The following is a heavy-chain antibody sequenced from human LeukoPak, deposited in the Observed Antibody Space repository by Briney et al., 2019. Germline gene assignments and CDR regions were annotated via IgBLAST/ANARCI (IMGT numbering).Heavy chain of an antibody. J-gene: IGHJ4*02. V-gene: IGHV1-69*01. CDR3: ASHPRSIAAAFYYFDY. Sequence: GASVKVSCKASGGTFSSYAISWVRQAPGQGLEWMGGIIPIFGTANYAQKFQGRVTITADESTSTAYMELSSLRSEDTAVYYCASHPRSIAAAFYYFDYWGQGTLVTVSS. CDR2: IIPIFGTA. D-gene: IGHD6-13*01. CDR1: GGTFSSYA.